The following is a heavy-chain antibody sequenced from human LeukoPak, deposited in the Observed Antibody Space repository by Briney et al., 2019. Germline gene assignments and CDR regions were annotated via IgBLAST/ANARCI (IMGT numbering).Heavy chain of an antibody. CDR1: GFTFSSYE. CDR3: AKPAKTDYADY. Sequence: PGGALRLSCAASGFTFSSYEMNWVRQAPGKGLEWVSYISSSGSTIYYADSVKGRFTISRDNFKNTLYLQMNSLRAEDTALYYCAKPAKTDYADYWGQGTLVTVSS. J-gene: IGHJ4*02. V-gene: IGHV3-48*03. D-gene: IGHD1-14*01. CDR2: ISSSGSTI.